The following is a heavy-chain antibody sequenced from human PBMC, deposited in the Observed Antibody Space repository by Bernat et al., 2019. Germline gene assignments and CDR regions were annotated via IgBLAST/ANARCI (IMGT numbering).Heavy chain of an antibody. D-gene: IGHD3-10*01. CDR2: VDPEDGET. CDR1: GYTFTDYY. Sequence: EVQLVQSGAEVKKPGATVKISCKVSGYTFTDYYMHWVQQASGKGLEWMGLVDPEDGETIYAEKFQGRVTITADTSTDTAYMELSSLRSEDTAVYYGATARVAYGSGSYYSRNWFDPWGQGTLVTVSS. J-gene: IGHJ5*02. V-gene: IGHV1-69-2*01. CDR3: ATARVAYGSGSYYSRNWFDP.